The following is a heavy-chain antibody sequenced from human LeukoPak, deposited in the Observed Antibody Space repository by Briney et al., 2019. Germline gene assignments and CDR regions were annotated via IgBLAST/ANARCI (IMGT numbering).Heavy chain of an antibody. J-gene: IGHJ4*02. D-gene: IGHD6-6*01. V-gene: IGHV3-74*03. Sequence: PGGSLRLSCAASGFTFSSYWLHWVRQAPGKGLVWVSRISSDGSNTMYADSVKGRFTISRDNAKNTLFLQMNSLRVEDTAVYYCARDTTSSPDYWGQGTLVTVSS. CDR1: GFTFSSYW. CDR3: ARDTTSSPDY. CDR2: ISSDGSNT.